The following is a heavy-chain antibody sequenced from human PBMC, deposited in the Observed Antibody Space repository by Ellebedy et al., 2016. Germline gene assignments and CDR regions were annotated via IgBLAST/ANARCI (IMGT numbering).Heavy chain of an antibody. J-gene: IGHJ3*01. D-gene: IGHD5-18*01. Sequence: SETLSLXXSVSGGSIADHYWSWIRQPAGKGLEWIGRIDASGRTKYNPSVKDRVTMSVDTSKNQFSLKLISVTAADTAVYYCARQFTVTARPPPNAFDVWGQGTVVTVPS. V-gene: IGHV4-4*07. CDR3: ARQFTVTARPPPNAFDV. CDR2: IDASGRT. CDR1: GGSIADHY.